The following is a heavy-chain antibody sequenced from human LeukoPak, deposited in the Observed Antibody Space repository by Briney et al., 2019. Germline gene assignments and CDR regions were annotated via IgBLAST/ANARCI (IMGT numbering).Heavy chain of an antibody. CDR1: GYTFTTYA. D-gene: IGHD6-13*01. Sequence: ASVKVSCKASGYTFTTYAINWVRQAPGQGLEWMGWIDTSTGNPTYAQGFTEQFVFSLDTSVSTAYLQINSLKAEDTAMYYCARDNYGAEEGIGSSLVWLDPWGQGTLVTVSS. V-gene: IGHV7-4-1*02. CDR2: IDTSTGNP. CDR3: ARDNYGAEEGIGSSLVWLDP. J-gene: IGHJ5*02.